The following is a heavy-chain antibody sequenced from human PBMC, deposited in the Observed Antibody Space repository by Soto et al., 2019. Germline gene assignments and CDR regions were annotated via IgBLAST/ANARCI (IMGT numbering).Heavy chain of an antibody. Sequence: QPTGKGLEWIGYIYYSGSTNYXXSLKSRVTISVDTSKNQFSPKLSSVNAANTAVYYCARTDLDYYGMDVWGQGTTVTVSS. J-gene: IGHJ6*02. V-gene: IGHV4-59*01. CDR2: IYYSGST. CDR3: ARTDLDYYGMDV.